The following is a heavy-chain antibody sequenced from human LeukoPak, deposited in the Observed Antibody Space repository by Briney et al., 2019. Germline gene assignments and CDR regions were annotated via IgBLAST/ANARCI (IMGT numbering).Heavy chain of an antibody. CDR3: ARRYYYDSSGAFDI. D-gene: IGHD3-22*01. J-gene: IGHJ3*02. CDR2: IYPGDSDT. V-gene: IGHV5-51*01. CDR1: GYSFTNYW. Sequence: HGESLKISCKVSGYSFTNYWIGWVRQMPGKGLEWMGIIYPGDSDTRYSPSFQGQVTISADKSISTAYLQWSSLKASDTAMYYCARRYYYDSSGAFDIWGQGTMVTVSS.